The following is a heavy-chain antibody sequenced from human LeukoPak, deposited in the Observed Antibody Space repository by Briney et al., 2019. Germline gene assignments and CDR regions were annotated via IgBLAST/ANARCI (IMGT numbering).Heavy chain of an antibody. CDR1: GGSFSGYY. V-gene: IGHV4-34*01. CDR2: INHSGST. J-gene: IGHJ4*02. D-gene: IGHD3-10*01. Sequence: SETLSLTCAVYGGSFSGYYWSWIRQPPGKGLEWIGEINHSGSTNYNPPLKSRVTISVDTSKNQFSLKLSSVTAADTAVYYCARRGPERTYYYGSGSPQRLFDYWGQGTLVTVSS. CDR3: ARRGPERTYYYGSGSPQRLFDY.